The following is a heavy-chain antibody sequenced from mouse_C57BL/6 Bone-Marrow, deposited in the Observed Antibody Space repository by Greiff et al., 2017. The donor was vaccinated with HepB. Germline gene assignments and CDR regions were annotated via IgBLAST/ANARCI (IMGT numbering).Heavy chain of an antibody. CDR3: ARRSLTVVPYFDV. D-gene: IGHD1-1*01. CDR2: ISYDGSN. CDR1: GYSITSGYY. J-gene: IGHJ1*03. Sequence: EVKLQQSGPGLVKPSQSLSLTCSVTGYSITSGYYWNWIRQFPGNKLEWMGYISYDGSNNYNPSLKNRISITRDTSKNQFFLKLNSVTTEDTATYYCARRSLTVVPYFDVWGTGTTVTVSS. V-gene: IGHV3-6*01.